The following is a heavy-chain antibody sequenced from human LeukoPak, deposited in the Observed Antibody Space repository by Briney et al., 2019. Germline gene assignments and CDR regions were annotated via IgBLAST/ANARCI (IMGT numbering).Heavy chain of an antibody. Sequence: GGSLRLSCAASGFSVSTNYMSWVRQAPGKGLEWVANIKQDGSEKYYVDSVKGRFTISRDNAKNSLYLQMNSLRAEDTAVYYCAREGRCSYGYYYYYYMDVWGKGTTVTVSS. CDR1: GFSVSTNY. D-gene: IGHD5-18*01. V-gene: IGHV3-7*01. J-gene: IGHJ6*03. CDR2: IKQDGSEK. CDR3: AREGRCSYGYYYYYYMDV.